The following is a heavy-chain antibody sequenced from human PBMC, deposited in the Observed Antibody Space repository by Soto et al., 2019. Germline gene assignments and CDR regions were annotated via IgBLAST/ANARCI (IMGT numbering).Heavy chain of an antibody. Sequence: EVQLVESGGGLVQPGGSLRLSCAASGFTVSSTYVSWVRQAPGKGLEWVSVIYSGGTTYYADSVKGRFTISRDNSKNTLYLQMDSLRAEDTAVYYCARENLDVWGQGTTVTVSS. CDR2: IYSGGTT. CDR3: ARENLDV. D-gene: IGHD1-7*01. CDR1: GFTVSSTY. J-gene: IGHJ6*02. V-gene: IGHV3-66*01.